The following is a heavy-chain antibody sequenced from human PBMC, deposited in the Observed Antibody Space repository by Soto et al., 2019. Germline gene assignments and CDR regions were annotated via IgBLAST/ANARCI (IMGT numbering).Heavy chain of an antibody. D-gene: IGHD2-15*01. V-gene: IGHV4-59*01. CDR3: ARVVVAAPHYFDY. Sequence: PSETLSLTCTVSGGSISNYYWSWIRQPPGKGLEWVAYIYNSGSTEYDTNHNPSLKSRVTTSVDTSKNQFSLKLSSVTAADTAVYSCARVVVAAPHYFDYWGQETLGTVSS. CDR1: GGSISNYY. J-gene: IGHJ4*02. CDR2: IYNSGSTEYDT.